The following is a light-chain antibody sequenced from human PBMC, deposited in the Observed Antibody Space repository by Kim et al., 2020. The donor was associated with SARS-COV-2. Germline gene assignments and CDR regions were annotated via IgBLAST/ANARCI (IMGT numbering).Light chain of an antibody. CDR3: AAWDESLSGWV. Sequence: GQRVTVTCSGNSSNIGPNYVYWYQHFPGTAPKLLIFRNYQRPSGVPDRFSGSKSGTSASLAIIGLRSEDEADYHCAAWDESLSGWVFGGGTKVTVL. CDR2: RNY. J-gene: IGLJ3*02. CDR1: SSNIGPNY. V-gene: IGLV1-47*01.